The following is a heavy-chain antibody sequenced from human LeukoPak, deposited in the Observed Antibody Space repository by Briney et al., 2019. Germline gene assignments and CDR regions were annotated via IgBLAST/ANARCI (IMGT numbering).Heavy chain of an antibody. D-gene: IGHD3-10*01. CDR1: GGSISNYY. V-gene: IGHV4-59*01. J-gene: IGHJ4*02. CDR2: INYSGST. Sequence: SETLSLTCTVSGGSISNYYWSWLRQPPGKGLEWIGEINYSGSTNYNPSLKSRVTISVDTSKNQFSLKLSSVTAADTAVYYCARGENPLVRGVITLDYWGQGTLVTVSS. CDR3: ARGENPLVRGVITLDY.